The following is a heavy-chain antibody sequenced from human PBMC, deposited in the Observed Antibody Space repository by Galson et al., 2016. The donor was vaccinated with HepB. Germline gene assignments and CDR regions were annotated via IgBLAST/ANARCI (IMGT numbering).Heavy chain of an antibody. CDR2: IWYDGTNK. CDR3: ARDGLYCGRNSCYLDV. D-gene: IGHD2-2*01. V-gene: IGHV3-33*01. J-gene: IGHJ6*02. Sequence: SLRLSCAASGFTFSSYGMHWVRQAPGKGLEWVTIIWYDGTNKYYADSEKGRFTISRDNSKNTLYLQMNSRRIEDTAVYYCARDGLYCGRNSCYLDVWGQGTTVTVSS. CDR1: GFTFSSYG.